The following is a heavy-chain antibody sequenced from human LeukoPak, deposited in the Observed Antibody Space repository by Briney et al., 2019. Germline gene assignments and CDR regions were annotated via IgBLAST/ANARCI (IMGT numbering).Heavy chain of an antibody. CDR2: IMFSGGTT. V-gene: IGHV3-23*03. Sequence: GRSLRLSCAASGFTFSNYAMNWVRQAPGKRLQSVSIMFSGGTTDYADSVRGRFSISRDSSQNTVSLQMNSLRVEDTAVYYCARGAGSGWPLDKWGQGTLVTVSS. CDR3: ARGAGSGWPLDK. J-gene: IGHJ4*02. D-gene: IGHD6-19*01. CDR1: GFTFSNYA.